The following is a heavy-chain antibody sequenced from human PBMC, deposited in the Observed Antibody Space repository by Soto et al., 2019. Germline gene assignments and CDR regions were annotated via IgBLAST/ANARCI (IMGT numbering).Heavy chain of an antibody. CDR3: AKDHDMGDGYNWGL. D-gene: IGHD5-12*01. J-gene: IGHJ4*02. CDR2: ISYDGSNK. V-gene: IGHV3-30*18. Sequence: GGSLRLSCAASGFTFSSYGMHWVRQAPGKGLEWVAVISYDGSNKYYADSVKGRFTISRDNSKNTLYLQMNSLRDEETAVYYCAKDHDMGDGYNWGLWGQGTLVTVSS. CDR1: GFTFSSYG.